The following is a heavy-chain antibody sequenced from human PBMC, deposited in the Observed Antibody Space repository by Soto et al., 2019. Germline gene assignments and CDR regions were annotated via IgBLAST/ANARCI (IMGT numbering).Heavy chain of an antibody. J-gene: IGHJ4*02. CDR2: IIPMFGTA. D-gene: IGHD3-22*01. V-gene: IGHV1-69*13. Sequence: GASVKVSCKASGGTFSIYAISCVLQSPLQGLEWMGGIIPMFGTANYAQKFQGRVTITAVESTSTAYMELSSLRSEDTAVYYCARQFDYESSGYYYPYWGQGTPVTVSS. CDR1: GGTFSIYA. CDR3: ARQFDYESSGYYYPY.